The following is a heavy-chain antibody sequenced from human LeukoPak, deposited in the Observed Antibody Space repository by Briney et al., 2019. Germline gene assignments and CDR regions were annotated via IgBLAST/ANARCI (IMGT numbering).Heavy chain of an antibody. V-gene: IGHV1-18*01. Sequence: GASVKVSCKASGYTFTSYGISWVRQAPGQGLEWMGWISAYNGNTNYAQKLQGRVTMTTDTSTSTAYMELRSLRSDDTAVYYCATDHGATYNWNGPPNPPGYWGQGTLVTVSS. CDR3: ATDHGATYNWNGPPNPPGY. J-gene: IGHJ4*02. D-gene: IGHD1-1*01. CDR1: GYTFTSYG. CDR2: ISAYNGNT.